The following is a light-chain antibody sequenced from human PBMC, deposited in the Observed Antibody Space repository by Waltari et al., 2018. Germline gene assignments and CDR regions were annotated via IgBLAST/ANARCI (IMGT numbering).Light chain of an antibody. CDR3: QDYGSSRT. J-gene: IGKJ1*01. Sequence: EIVLTQSPGTLSLSPGERATLSCRASQSVNSDNLAWYQQRPGQAPRLLIYEVYRRASGIPDRVRCSGSGTHFTLTICSLEPEDFAVYYCQDYGSSRTFGQGTKVEFK. CDR1: QSVNSDN. CDR2: EVY. V-gene: IGKV3-20*01.